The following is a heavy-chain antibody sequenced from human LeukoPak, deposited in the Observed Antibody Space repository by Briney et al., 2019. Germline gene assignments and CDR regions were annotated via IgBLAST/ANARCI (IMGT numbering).Heavy chain of an antibody. CDR1: GFTFGDYA. V-gene: IGHV3-49*04. CDR3: TRDGPITMVRGVPAEFDY. CDR2: IRSKAYGGTT. Sequence: GGSLRLSCTASGFTFGDYAMSWVRQAPGKGLEWVGFIRSKAYGGTTEYAASVKGRFTISRDDSKSIAYLQMNSLKTEDTAVYYCTRDGPITMVRGVPAEFDYWGRGTLVTVSS. D-gene: IGHD3-10*01. J-gene: IGHJ4*02.